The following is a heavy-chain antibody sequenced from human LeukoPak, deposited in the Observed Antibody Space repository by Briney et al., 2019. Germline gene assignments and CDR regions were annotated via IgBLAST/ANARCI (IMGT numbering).Heavy chain of an antibody. V-gene: IGHV3-74*01. CDR1: GFTFSSYW. CDR3: ARGGYYGSGRYYFDS. D-gene: IGHD3-3*01. CDR2: VKSDGSNT. J-gene: IGHJ4*02. Sequence: GGSLRLSCAASGFTFSSYWMHWVRQAPGKGLVWVSRVKSDGSNTNYADSVKGRFTISRDNAKNTLHLQMNSLRAEDTPVHYCARGGYYGSGRYYFDSWGQGTLVTVSS.